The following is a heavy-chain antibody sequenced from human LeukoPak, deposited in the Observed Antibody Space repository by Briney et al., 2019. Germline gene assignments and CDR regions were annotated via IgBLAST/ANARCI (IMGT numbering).Heavy chain of an antibody. CDR3: ARDVRAPTRRFDP. CDR2: IYYSGST. CDR1: GGSISSSSYY. D-gene: IGHD1-1*01. J-gene: IGHJ5*02. Sequence: SETLSLTCTVSGGSISSSSYYWGWIRQPPGKGLEWIGSIYYSGSTYYNPSLKSRVTISVDTSKNQFSLKLSSVTAADTAVYYCARDVRAPTRRFDPWGQGTLVTVSS. V-gene: IGHV4-39*07.